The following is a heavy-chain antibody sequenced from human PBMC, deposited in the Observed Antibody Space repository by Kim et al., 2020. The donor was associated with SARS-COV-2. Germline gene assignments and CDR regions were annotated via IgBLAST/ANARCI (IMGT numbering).Heavy chain of an antibody. D-gene: IGHD3-22*01. V-gene: IGHV3-11*01. Sequence: GGSLRLSCAASGFTFSAYYMSWIRQAPGKGLEWVSSISPISRFIYNADSLKGRFTISRDNAKSTLYFQLSSLRAEDTALYYCARGGRCGDIGCYDGGGQG. CDR2: ISPISRFI. J-gene: IGHJ3*01. CDR3: ARGGRCGDIGCYDG. CDR1: GFTFSAYY.